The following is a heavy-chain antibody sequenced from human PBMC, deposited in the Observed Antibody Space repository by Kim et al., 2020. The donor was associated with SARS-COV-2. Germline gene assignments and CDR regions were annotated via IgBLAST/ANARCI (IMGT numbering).Heavy chain of an antibody. J-gene: IGHJ5*02. CDR3: ATGRVWVVAATRWFDH. Sequence: SETLSLTCAVYGGSFSGYYWSWIRQPPGKGLEWIGEINHSGSTNYNPSLKSRVTISVDTSKNQFSLRLSTVTAADTAVYYCATGRVWVVAATRWFDHWG. CDR1: GGSFSGYY. CDR2: INHSGST. V-gene: IGHV4-34*01. D-gene: IGHD2-15*01.